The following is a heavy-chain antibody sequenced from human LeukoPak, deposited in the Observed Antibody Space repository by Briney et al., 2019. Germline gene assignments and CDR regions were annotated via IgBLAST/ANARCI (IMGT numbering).Heavy chain of an antibody. J-gene: IGHJ4*02. CDR1: GGSISSSSYY. D-gene: IGHD3-3*01. V-gene: IGHV4-39*07. Sequence: AETLSLTCTVSGGSISSSSYYWNRIRQPPGKGLEWIGQINPSRNTNYNPSLKSRVTISVDTSKKQFSLKLSSVTAADTAVYYCARRYDFWSGYPPPLDYWGQGTLVTVSS. CDR3: ARRYDFWSGYPPPLDY. CDR2: INPSRNT.